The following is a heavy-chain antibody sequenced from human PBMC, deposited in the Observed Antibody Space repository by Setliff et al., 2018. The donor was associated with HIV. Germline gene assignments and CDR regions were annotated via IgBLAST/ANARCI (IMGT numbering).Heavy chain of an antibody. J-gene: IGHJ6*02. D-gene: IGHD3-10*01. V-gene: IGHV4-39*06. CDR3: ARGTRIYYGSGKLYYYGMDV. CDR1: GGSISSSSYY. Sequence: ETLSLTCTVSGGSISSSSYYWGWIRQPPGKGLEWIGRIYYSGSTYYNPSLKSRVTISVDTSKNQFPLNLSSVTAADTAVYYCARGTRIYYGSGKLYYYGMDVWGQGTTVTVSS. CDR2: IYYSGST.